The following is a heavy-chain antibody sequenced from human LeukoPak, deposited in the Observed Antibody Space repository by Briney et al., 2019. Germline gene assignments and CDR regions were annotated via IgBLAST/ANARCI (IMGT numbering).Heavy chain of an antibody. Sequence: SETLSLTCTVSGGSISSSSYYWGWIRQPPGKGLEWFGSIYYSGSTDYNPSLKSRVTISVDTSKNQFSLKLSSVTAADTAVYYCARAVVDYYDSSGYYALYYYYYYMDVWGKGTTVTVSS. CDR2: IYYSGST. CDR3: ARAVVDYYDSSGYYALYYYYYYMDV. J-gene: IGHJ6*03. V-gene: IGHV4-39*07. CDR1: GGSISSSSYY. D-gene: IGHD3-22*01.